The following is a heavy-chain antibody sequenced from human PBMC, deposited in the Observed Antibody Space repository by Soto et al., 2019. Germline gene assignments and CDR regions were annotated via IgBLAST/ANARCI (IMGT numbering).Heavy chain of an antibody. CDR2: ISSHNNNT. Sequence: ASGKVSCKASGYSFTSYGFSWVRQSPGQGPEWMGWISSHNNNTKYAQKLQGRVTMTEDTSTDTAYMELSSLRSEDTAVYYCATAAGPSSGYYSDAFDIWGQGTMVTVSS. D-gene: IGHD3-22*01. J-gene: IGHJ3*02. V-gene: IGHV1-18*01. CDR3: ATAAGPSSGYYSDAFDI. CDR1: GYSFTSYG.